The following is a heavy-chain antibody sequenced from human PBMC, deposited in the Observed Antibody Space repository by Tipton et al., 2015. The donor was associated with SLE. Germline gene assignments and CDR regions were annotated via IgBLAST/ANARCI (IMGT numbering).Heavy chain of an antibody. V-gene: IGHV4-39*01. CDR2: IYYSGST. D-gene: IGHD6-13*01. J-gene: IGHJ4*02. Sequence: TLSLTCTVSGGCISSSSYYWGWIRQPPGKGLEWIGSIYYSGSTYYNPSLKSRVTISVDTSKNQFSLKLSSVTAADTAVYYCARGEYSSSWYPFDYWGQGTLVTVSS. CDR1: GGCISSSSYY. CDR3: ARGEYSSSWYPFDY.